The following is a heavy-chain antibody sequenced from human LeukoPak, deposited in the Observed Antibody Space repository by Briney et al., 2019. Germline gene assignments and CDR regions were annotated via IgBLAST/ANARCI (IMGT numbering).Heavy chain of an antibody. D-gene: IGHD3-22*01. Sequence: GRSLRLSCAASGFTFDDYGMHWVRQGPGRGLEWVSGISWNSGSIGYADSVKGRFTISRDNAKNSLDSQMNSLRAEDTALYFCAKDMSPSDSSGYWGFAFDIWGQGTMVTVSS. CDR1: GFTFDDYG. CDR3: AKDMSPSDSSGYWGFAFDI. V-gene: IGHV3-9*01. J-gene: IGHJ3*02. CDR2: ISWNSGSI.